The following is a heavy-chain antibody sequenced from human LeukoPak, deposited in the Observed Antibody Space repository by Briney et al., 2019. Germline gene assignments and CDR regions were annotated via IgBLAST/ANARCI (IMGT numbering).Heavy chain of an antibody. D-gene: IGHD1-26*01. Sequence: GGSLRLSCAASGLSFSSYWMHWVRQAPGKGLVWVSRISSDGSSTTYGDSVKGRFTISRDNAKNTLYLQMNSLRAEDTAVYHCARDFGRVGGRNAFDIWGHGTMLTVSS. J-gene: IGHJ3*02. V-gene: IGHV3-74*01. CDR2: ISSDGSST. CDR3: ARDFGRVGGRNAFDI. CDR1: GLSFSSYW.